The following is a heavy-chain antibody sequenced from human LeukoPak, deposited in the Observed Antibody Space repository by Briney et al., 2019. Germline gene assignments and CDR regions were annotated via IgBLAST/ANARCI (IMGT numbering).Heavy chain of an antibody. D-gene: IGHD3-22*01. J-gene: IGHJ4*02. V-gene: IGHV4-38-2*02. Sequence: PSETLSLTCTVSGYSISSGYYWGWIRQPPGKGLEWIGSIYHSGSTYYNPSLKSRVTISVDTSKNQFSLKLSSVTAADTAVYYCARASGDYYDSSGFNWGQGTLVTVSS. CDR2: IYHSGST. CDR3: ARASGDYYDSSGFN. CDR1: GYSISSGYY.